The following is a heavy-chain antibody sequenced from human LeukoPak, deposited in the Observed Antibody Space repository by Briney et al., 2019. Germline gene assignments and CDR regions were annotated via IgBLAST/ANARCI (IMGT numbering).Heavy chain of an antibody. CDR3: ARMPVTSARYCSSTSCPY. V-gene: IGHV1-2*02. CDR2: INPNSGGT. Sequence: ASVQGSCKASGYTFTGYYMHWVRQAPGQGIEWMGWINPNSGGTNYAQKFQGRVTMTRDTSISTAYMELSRLRSDDTAVYYCARMPVTSARYCSSTSCPYWGQGTLVTVSS. CDR1: GYTFTGYY. D-gene: IGHD2-2*01. J-gene: IGHJ4*02.